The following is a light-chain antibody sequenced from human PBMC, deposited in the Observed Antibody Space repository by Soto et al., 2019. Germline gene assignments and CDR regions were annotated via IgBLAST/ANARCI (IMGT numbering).Light chain of an antibody. CDR2: WAS. Sequence: DIVMTQSPYSLAVSLGERATINCRSSQSVLYSSNNRNYLAWYQQRLGQPPKLIFYWASTRESGVPDRFSGSGSGTDFTLTISSLQAEDVAVYYCQQYYSAPLTFGGGTKVEIK. CDR3: QQYYSAPLT. V-gene: IGKV4-1*01. CDR1: QSVLYSSNNRNY. J-gene: IGKJ4*01.